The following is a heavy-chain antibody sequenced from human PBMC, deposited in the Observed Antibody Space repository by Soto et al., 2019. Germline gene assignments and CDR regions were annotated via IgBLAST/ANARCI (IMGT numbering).Heavy chain of an antibody. V-gene: IGHV3-66*01. CDR3: AREKRYYDFWSGYDAFDI. D-gene: IGHD3-3*01. CDR2: IYSGGST. J-gene: IGHJ3*02. Sequence: GGSLRLSCAASGFTVSSNYMSWVRQAPGKGLGWVSVIYSGGSTYYADSVKGRFTISRDNSKNTLYLQMNSLRAEDTAVYYCAREKRYYDFWSGYDAFDIWGQGTMVTVSS. CDR1: GFTVSSNY.